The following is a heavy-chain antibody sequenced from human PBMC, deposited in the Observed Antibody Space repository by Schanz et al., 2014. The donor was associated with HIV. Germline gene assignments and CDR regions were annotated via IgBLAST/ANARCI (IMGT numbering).Heavy chain of an antibody. D-gene: IGHD3-16*02. V-gene: IGHV3-48*02. CDR3: AKMEMAIVRWYYGMDV. J-gene: IGHJ6*02. CDR1: GFTFSSYS. CDR2: ISSSGSTI. Sequence: EVQLVESGGGLVQPGGSLRLSCAASGFTFSSYSMNWVRQAPGKGLEWVSYISSSGSTIYYADSVKGRFTISRDNPKNSLYLQMNSLKDEDTGVYYCAKMEMAIVRWYYGMDVWGQGTTVTVSS.